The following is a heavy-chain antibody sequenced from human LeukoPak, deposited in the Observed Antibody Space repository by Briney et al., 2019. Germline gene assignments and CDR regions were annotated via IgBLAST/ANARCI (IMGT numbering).Heavy chain of an antibody. CDR2: IFPGDSDT. CDR1: GYRFNSHR. D-gene: IGHD4-17*01. Sequence: GESLKISFKTSGYRFNSHRIGWVRQMPGKGLEWMGNIFPGDSDTRYSPSFQGQVTISADRSINTTYLQWSSLKASDTAMYYCARGGDYGDSKWNYYTMDVWGQGTTVTVSS. V-gene: IGHV5-51*01. CDR3: ARGGDYGDSKWNYYTMDV. J-gene: IGHJ6*02.